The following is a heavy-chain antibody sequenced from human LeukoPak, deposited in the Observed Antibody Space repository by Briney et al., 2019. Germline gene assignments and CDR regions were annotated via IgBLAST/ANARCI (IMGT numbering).Heavy chain of an antibody. CDR3: ARPLTEGSDTPFDY. CDR2: ISSSSTI. J-gene: IGHJ4*02. V-gene: IGHV3-48*01. Sequence: GGSLRLSCASSGFIFSSYSMNWVRQAPGKGLELVSYISSSSTIYYANSVKGRFTISRDNAKNSLYLQMYGLRAEDTAVYYCARPLTEGSDTPFDYWGQGTLVTVSS. CDR1: GFIFSSYS.